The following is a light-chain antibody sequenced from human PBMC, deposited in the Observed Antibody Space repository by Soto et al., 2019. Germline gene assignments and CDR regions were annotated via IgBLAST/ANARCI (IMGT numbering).Light chain of an antibody. CDR2: GAS. V-gene: IGKV3-15*01. CDR3: QQYNNWPGT. CDR1: QSVSSN. Sequence: EIVITQSQATLSVSPGERATLSCRASQSVSSNLAWYQQKPGQAPRLLIYGASTRATGIPARFSGSGSGTEFTLTISSLQSEDFAVYYCQQYNNWPGTFGQGTKVDI. J-gene: IGKJ1*01.